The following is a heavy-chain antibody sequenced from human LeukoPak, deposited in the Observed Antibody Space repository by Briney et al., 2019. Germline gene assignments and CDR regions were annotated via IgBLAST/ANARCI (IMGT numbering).Heavy chain of an antibody. J-gene: IGHJ4*02. Sequence: SETLSLTCSVSDDSISSGYFYWNWIRQPAGKGLEWIGRTYPVSGSSSYNPSLQSRATILEDRSRNQFSLNLNAVTASDTALYFCARETAVHGGIEFWGQGMQVTVSS. CDR2: TYPVSGSS. V-gene: IGHV4-61*02. D-gene: IGHD3-10*01. CDR3: ARETAVHGGIEF. CDR1: DDSISSGYFY.